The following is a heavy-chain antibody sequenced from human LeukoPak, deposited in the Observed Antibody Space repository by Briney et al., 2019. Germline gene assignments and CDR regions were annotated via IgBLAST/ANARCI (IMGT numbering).Heavy chain of an antibody. CDR1: GGTFSSYA. CDR2: IIPIFGTA. J-gene: IGHJ4*02. CDR3: ASPAPEGSWYGPFDY. Sequence: SVKVSCKASGGTFSSYAISWVRQAPGQGLEWMGGIIPIFGTANYAQKFQGRVTITADESTSTAYMELSSLRSEDTAVYYCASPAPEGSWYGPFDYWGQGTLVTVSS. V-gene: IGHV1-69*01. D-gene: IGHD6-13*01.